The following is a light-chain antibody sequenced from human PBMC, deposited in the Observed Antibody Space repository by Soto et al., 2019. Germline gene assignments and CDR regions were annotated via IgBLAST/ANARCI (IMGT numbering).Light chain of an antibody. Sequence: EIVMTQSPATLSVSPGERATLSCRASQSVNSNLAWYQQKPGQAPRLLIYGASTRATAIPARFSGSGSGTEFTLTISSLQSADFAVYYCQQYNDWPPRTVGQGTKVEIK. CDR2: GAS. V-gene: IGKV3-15*01. CDR3: QQYNDWPPRT. CDR1: QSVNSN. J-gene: IGKJ1*01.